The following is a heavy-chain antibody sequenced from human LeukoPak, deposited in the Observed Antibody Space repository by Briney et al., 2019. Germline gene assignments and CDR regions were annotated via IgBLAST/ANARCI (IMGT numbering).Heavy chain of an antibody. CDR2: ITPMFGTA. CDR3: ARDAAIHDSGAYYYLW. J-gene: IGHJ4*02. Sequence: SVTVSCEASGGTFSRYAISWVRQAPGQGLEWMGGITPMFGTANYAQKFQGRVTSADESTRTAYMELKSLKFEDTAVYYCARDAAIHDSGAYYYLWWGQGTLVTVSS. V-gene: IGHV1-69*13. CDR1: GGTFSRYA. D-gene: IGHD3-22*01.